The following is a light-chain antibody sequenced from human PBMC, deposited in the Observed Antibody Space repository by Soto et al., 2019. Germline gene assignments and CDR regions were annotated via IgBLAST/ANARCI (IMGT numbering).Light chain of an antibody. CDR1: QSVSSY. V-gene: IGKV3-11*01. Sequence: EIVLTQSPATLSLSPGERATLSCRASQSVSSYLAWYQQNPGQAPRLLIYDASNRATGIPARFSGSGSGTDLTLTISSLEPEDFAVYYCQQRSNWPPVYTFGRGTKLEIK. J-gene: IGKJ2*01. CDR2: DAS. CDR3: QQRSNWPPVYT.